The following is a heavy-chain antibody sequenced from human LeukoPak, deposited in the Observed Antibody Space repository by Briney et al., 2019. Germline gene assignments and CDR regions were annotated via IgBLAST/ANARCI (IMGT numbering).Heavy chain of an antibody. Sequence: SETLSLTCTVSRGSISSYYWRWIRQPPGQGLEWIGYIYYSGSTDYNPSLKSRVNISVDTSKNQFSLKLSSVTAADTAVYFCARVRVSSGSHPWYFDYWGQGTLVTVSS. D-gene: IGHD3-22*01. CDR2: IYYSGST. V-gene: IGHV4-59*01. CDR3: ARVRVSSGSHPWYFDY. CDR1: RGSISSYY. J-gene: IGHJ4*02.